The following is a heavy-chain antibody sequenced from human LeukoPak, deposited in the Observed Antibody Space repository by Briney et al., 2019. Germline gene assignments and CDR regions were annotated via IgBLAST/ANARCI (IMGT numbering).Heavy chain of an antibody. D-gene: IGHD6-19*01. Sequence: GASVKVSCEASGYTFTGYYMHWVRQAPGQGLEWMGWINPNSGGTNYAQKFQGRVTMTRDTSISTAYMELSRLRSDDTAVYYCARKEASSGWCSYWGQGTLVTVSS. CDR3: ARKEASSGWCSY. V-gene: IGHV1-2*02. CDR1: GYTFTGYY. J-gene: IGHJ4*02. CDR2: INPNSGGT.